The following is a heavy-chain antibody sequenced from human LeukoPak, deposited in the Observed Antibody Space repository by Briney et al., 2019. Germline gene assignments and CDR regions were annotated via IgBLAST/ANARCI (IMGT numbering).Heavy chain of an antibody. Sequence: GGSLRLSCAASGFTFSSYAMHWVRQAPGKGLEWVAVISYDGSNKYYADSVKGRFTISRDNSKNTLYLQMNSLRAEDTAVYYCARDLDGSWQYYYHYGMDVWGQGTTVTVSS. V-gene: IGHV3-30*04. CDR3: ARDLDGSWQYYYHYGMDV. CDR1: GFTFSSYA. D-gene: IGHD1-26*01. J-gene: IGHJ6*02. CDR2: ISYDGSNK.